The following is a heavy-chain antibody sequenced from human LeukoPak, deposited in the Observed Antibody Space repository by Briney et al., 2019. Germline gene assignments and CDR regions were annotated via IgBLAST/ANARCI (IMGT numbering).Heavy chain of an antibody. CDR2: GSYSGST. V-gene: IGHV4-39*01. J-gene: IGHJ4*02. D-gene: IGHD5-18*01. Sequence: SDTLSLLCTVCGGSIRSSSYYWGWIRQPPGKGLEWIGCGSYSGSTYYNPSLKSRVTVSVDTSKNQSSLKLSSVTAADTAVYYCARWGYSYGIDYWGQGTLVTVSS. CDR1: GGSIRSSSYY. CDR3: ARWGYSYGIDY.